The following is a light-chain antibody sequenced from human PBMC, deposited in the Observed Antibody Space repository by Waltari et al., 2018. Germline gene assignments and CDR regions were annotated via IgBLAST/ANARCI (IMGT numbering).Light chain of an antibody. J-gene: IGKJ1*01. CDR3: QQYYSTPWT. CDR1: QSVLYSSNNKNY. CDR2: WAS. V-gene: IGKV4-1*01. Sequence: DLVMPQSPDSLAVSLGERATINCKSSQSVLYSSNNKNYLAWYQQKLGQPPKLLIYWASTRESGVPDRFSGSGSGTDFTLTISSLQAEDVAVYYCQQYYSTPWTGGQGTKVEIK.